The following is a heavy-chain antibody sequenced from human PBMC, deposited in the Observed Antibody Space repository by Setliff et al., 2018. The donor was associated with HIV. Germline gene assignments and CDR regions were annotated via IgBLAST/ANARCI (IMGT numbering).Heavy chain of an antibody. CDR3: ARDQGYSYGSGPFRS. Sequence: LSLTCTVSGGSISSGGYYWSWIRQHPGKGLEWIGYIYYSETTYYNSSLKSRVTISVDKSKNHFSLKLTSVTAADTAVYYCARDQGYSYGSGPFRSWGQGTMVTVSS. CDR2: IYYSETT. V-gene: IGHV4-31*03. J-gene: IGHJ3*01. D-gene: IGHD5-18*01. CDR1: GGSISSGGYY.